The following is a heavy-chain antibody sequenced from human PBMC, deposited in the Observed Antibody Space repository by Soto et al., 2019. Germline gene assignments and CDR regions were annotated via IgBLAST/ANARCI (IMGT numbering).Heavy chain of an antibody. V-gene: IGHV1-46*03. Sequence: ASVKVSCKASGYTFTSYYMHWVRQAPGQGLEWMGIINPSGGSTSYAQKFQGRVTMTRDTSTSTVYMELSSLRSEDTAVYYCARDRTGTTDGKDNWFDPWGQGTLVTVSS. CDR2: INPSGGST. CDR1: GYTFTSYY. J-gene: IGHJ5*02. D-gene: IGHD1-7*01. CDR3: ARDRTGTTDGKDNWFDP.